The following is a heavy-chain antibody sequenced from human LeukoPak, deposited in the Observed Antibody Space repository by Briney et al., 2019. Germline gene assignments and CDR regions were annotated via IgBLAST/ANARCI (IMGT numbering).Heavy chain of an antibody. CDR1: GGSISSYS. CDR2: IYTSGTT. Sequence: PSETLSLTCIVSGGSISSYSWTWIRQPAGEGLEWIGRIYTSGTTNYEPSLKSRVTMSVDTSKNQFSLKLSSVTAADTAVYYCAGGAGGGYARAFDIWGQGTMVTVSS. CDR3: AGGAGGGYARAFDI. D-gene: IGHD5-12*01. J-gene: IGHJ3*02. V-gene: IGHV4-4*07.